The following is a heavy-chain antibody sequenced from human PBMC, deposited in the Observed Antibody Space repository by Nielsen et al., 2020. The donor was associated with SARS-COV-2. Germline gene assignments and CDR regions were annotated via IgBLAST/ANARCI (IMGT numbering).Heavy chain of an antibody. CDR1: GFTFDDYA. CDR2: ISWNSGYI. D-gene: IGHD2-15*01. CDR3: AKDVCSGGSCYSEY. V-gene: IGHV3-9*01. J-gene: IGHJ4*02. Sequence: SLKISCAASGFTFDDYAMHWVRQPPGKGLEWVSGISWNSGYIVSADSVKGRFTISRDNAKNSLYLQMNSLRAEDTALYYCAKDVCSGGSCYSEYWGQGTLVTVSS.